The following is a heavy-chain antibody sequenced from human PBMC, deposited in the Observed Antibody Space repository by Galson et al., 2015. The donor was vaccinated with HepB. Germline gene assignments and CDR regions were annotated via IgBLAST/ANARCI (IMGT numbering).Heavy chain of an antibody. CDR1: GDSVSSNSAT. Sequence: CAISGDSVSSNSATWDWFRQSPSRGLEWLGRTYYRAKWYSDYAVSVRSRITINPDTSKNQFSLQLSSVTPEDTAVYYCARVHGTIYYYGMDVWGQGTTVTVSS. CDR3: ARVHGTIYYYGMDV. V-gene: IGHV6-1*01. J-gene: IGHJ6*02. CDR2: TYYRAKWYS. D-gene: IGHD1-1*01.